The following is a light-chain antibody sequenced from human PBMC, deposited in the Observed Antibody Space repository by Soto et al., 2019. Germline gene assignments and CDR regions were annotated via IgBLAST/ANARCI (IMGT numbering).Light chain of an antibody. CDR1: QDISNY. V-gene: IGKV1-33*01. CDR3: QKYDNLRYT. J-gene: IGKJ3*01. Sequence: DIQMTQSPSALSASVGDRVTITCQASQDISNYLNWYQQKPGKAPKLLIYHASNLETGVPSRFSGSRSGTDFTFTIISLQPEDIATYYCQKYDNLRYTFGPGTKVDIK. CDR2: HAS.